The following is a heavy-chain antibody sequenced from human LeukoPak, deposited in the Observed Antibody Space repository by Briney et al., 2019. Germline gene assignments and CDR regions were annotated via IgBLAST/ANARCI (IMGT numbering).Heavy chain of an antibody. CDR1: GFTFSSYA. V-gene: IGHV3-30-3*01. CDR2: ISYDGSNK. D-gene: IGHD3-22*01. Sequence: GGSLRLSCAASGFTFSSYAMHWVRQAPGKGLEWVAVISYDGSNKYYADSVKGRFTISRDNSKNTLYLQMNSLKTEDTAVYYCTTDNMIVVVADAFDIWGQGTMVTVSS. CDR3: TTDNMIVVVADAFDI. J-gene: IGHJ3*02.